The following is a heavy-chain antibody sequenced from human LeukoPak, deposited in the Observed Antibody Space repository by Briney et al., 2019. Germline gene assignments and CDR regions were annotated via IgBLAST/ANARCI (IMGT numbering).Heavy chain of an antibody. D-gene: IGHD5-18*01. CDR2: ISYDGSNK. Sequence: GGSLRLSCAASGFTFSSYAMHWVRQAPGKGLEWVAVISYDGSNKYYADSVKGRFTISRDNSKNTLYLQVNSLRAEDTAVYYCSPPINTAGIDYWGQGTLVTVSS. V-gene: IGHV3-30-3*01. CDR3: SPPINTAGIDY. J-gene: IGHJ4*02. CDR1: GFTFSSYA.